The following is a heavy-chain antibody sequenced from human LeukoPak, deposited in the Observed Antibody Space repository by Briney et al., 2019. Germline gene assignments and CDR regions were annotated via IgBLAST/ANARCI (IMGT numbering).Heavy chain of an antibody. CDR2: ISGSGGST. Sequence: GGSLRLSCAASGFTFSSYAMSWVRPAPGKVLEWVSAISGSGGSTYYADFVKGRFTISRDNSKNTLYLQMNSLRAEDTAVYYWATTHSHDYGDYWGQGTLVTVSS. CDR3: ATTHSHDYGDY. V-gene: IGHV3-23*01. CDR1: GFTFSSYA. J-gene: IGHJ4*02.